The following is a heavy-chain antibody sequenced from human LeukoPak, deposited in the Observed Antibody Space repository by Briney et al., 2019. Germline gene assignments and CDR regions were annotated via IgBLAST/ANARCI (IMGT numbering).Heavy chain of an antibody. D-gene: IGHD2-2*01. V-gene: IGHV1-69*13. CDR3: ARDMESDIVVVPAAYY. CDR2: IIPIFGTA. J-gene: IGHJ4*02. Sequence: ASVKVSCKASGGTFSSYAISWVRQAPGQGLEWMGGIIPIFGTANYAQKFQGRVTITADESTSTAYMELSSLRSEDTAVYYCARDMESDIVVVPAAYYWGQGTLITVSS. CDR1: GGTFSSYA.